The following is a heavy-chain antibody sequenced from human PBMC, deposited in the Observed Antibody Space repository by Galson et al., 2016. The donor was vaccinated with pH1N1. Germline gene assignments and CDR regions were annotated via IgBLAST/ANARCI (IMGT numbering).Heavy chain of an antibody. Sequence: SLRLSCAVSEFSFSDHWMTWVRQAPGKGLEWVANIKEDGSEKYYGDSVNGRFTISRDNANNSLSLQMNSLRADDTALYYCARERLYSRGGFIDFWGQGTLVTVPS. V-gene: IGHV3-7*01. CDR3: ARERLYSRGGFIDF. CDR1: EFSFSDHW. D-gene: IGHD3-16*01. CDR2: IKEDGSEK. J-gene: IGHJ4*02.